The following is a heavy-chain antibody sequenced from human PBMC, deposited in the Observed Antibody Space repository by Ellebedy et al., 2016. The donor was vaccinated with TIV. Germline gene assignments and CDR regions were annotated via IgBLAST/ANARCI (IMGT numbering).Heavy chain of an antibody. CDR2: IYYSGTT. Sequence: SETLSLTXTVSGGSINKGGYYWSWIRQHPGRGLEWIGYIYYSGTTNYNPSLKSRVSISLDTSKNQFSLKLSSVTAADTAVYYCASYGRLLGFDPWGQGALVTVS. J-gene: IGHJ5*02. V-gene: IGHV4-31*03. CDR1: GGSINKGGYY. CDR3: ASYGRLLGFDP. D-gene: IGHD3-3*01.